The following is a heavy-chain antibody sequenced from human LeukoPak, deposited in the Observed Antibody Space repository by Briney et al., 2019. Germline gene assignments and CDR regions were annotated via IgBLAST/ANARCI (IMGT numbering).Heavy chain of an antibody. V-gene: IGHV5-51*01. J-gene: IGHJ4*02. D-gene: IGHD5-12*01. Sequence: GESLKISCKGSGYSFTNFWIGWVRQMPGKGLEWMGIIYPGDSDTRYSPSFQGQVTISADKSISTAYLQWSSLKASDTAMYYCARRTPGLSGYENFDYWGQGTLVTVSS. CDR2: IYPGDSDT. CDR3: ARRTPGLSGYENFDY. CDR1: GYSFTNFW.